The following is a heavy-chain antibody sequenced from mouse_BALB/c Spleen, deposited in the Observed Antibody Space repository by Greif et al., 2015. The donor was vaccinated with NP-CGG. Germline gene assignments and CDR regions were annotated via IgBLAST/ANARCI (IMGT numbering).Heavy chain of an antibody. J-gene: IGHJ4*01. D-gene: IGHD4-1*01. Sequence: VQGVESGPVLVKPGASVKISCKASGYTFTDYYINWVNQKPGQGLEWIGWIYPGSGNTKYNEKFKGKATLTVDTSSSTAYMQFSSLTSEDTAVYFCARRTGTEAMDYWGQGTSVTASS. CDR3: ARRTGTEAMDY. V-gene: IGHV1-84*02. CDR1: GYTFTDYY. CDR2: IYPGSGNT.